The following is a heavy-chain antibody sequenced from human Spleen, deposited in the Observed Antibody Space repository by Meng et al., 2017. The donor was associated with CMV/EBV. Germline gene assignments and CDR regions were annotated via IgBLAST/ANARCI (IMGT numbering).Heavy chain of an antibody. V-gene: IGHV3-9*01. Sequence: GGSLRLSCAASGFSFGDYAMHWVRQAPGRGLEWVSGISWNSGNIGYADSVKGRFTISRDNAKNSLYLQMNSLRAEDTAVYYCARDKGYCSSTSCYDAFDIWGQGTMVTVSS. CDR2: ISWNSGNI. CDR3: ARDKGYCSSTSCYDAFDI. CDR1: GFSFGDYA. D-gene: IGHD2-2*01. J-gene: IGHJ3*02.